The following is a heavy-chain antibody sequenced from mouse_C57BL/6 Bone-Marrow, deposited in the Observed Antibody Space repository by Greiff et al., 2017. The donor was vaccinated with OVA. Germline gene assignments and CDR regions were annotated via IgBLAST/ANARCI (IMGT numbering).Heavy chain of an antibody. CDR3: ARVAY. V-gene: IGHV1-80*01. CDR2: IYPGDGDI. J-gene: IGHJ2*01. Sequence: VQLQQSGAELVKPGASVKISCKASGYAFSNYWMNWVKQRPGKGLEWIGQIYPGDGDINYNGKLQDKATLTADKSSSSAYMQFSSLTYEDDAVYFCARVAYWGQGTTLTVSS. CDR1: GYAFSNYW.